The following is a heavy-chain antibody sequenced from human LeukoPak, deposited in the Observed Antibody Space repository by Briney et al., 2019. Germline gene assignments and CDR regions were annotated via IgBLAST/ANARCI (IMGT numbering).Heavy chain of an antibody. V-gene: IGHV3-23*01. CDR3: AKDYGYTPYYFDY. CDR1: GFTFNTYA. Sequence: GSLRLSCAASGFTFNTYAMAWVRQAPGKGLQWVSSVAGNGATTYYAESVKGRFTISRDNSKNTVSLQMDSLRVEDTAVYYCAKDYGYTPYYFDYWGQGALVTVSS. J-gene: IGHJ4*02. CDR2: VAGNGATT. D-gene: IGHD5-18*01.